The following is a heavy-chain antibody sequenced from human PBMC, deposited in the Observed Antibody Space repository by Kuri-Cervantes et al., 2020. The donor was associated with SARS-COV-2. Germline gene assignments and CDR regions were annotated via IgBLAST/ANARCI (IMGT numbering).Heavy chain of an antibody. Sequence: SGPTLVKPTQTLTLTCTFSGFSLSTSGMRVSWIRQPPGKALEWLARIDWDDDKFYSTSLKTRLTISKDTSKNQVVLTMTNMDPVDTATYYCARIAAAGYYFDYWGQGTLVTVSS. CDR2: IDWDDDK. J-gene: IGHJ4*02. CDR1: GFSLSTSGMR. CDR3: ARIAAAGYYFDY. V-gene: IGHV2-70*04. D-gene: IGHD6-13*01.